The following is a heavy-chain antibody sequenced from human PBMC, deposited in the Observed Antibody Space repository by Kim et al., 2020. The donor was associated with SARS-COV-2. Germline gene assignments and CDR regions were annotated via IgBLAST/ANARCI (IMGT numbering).Heavy chain of an antibody. CDR1: GDSIGSFY. D-gene: IGHD3-10*01. V-gene: IGHV4-59*01. CDR3: ARETTGYGELPA. J-gene: IGHJ5*02. CDR2: VYHSGTA. Sequence: SETLSLTCSVSGDSIGSFYWSWIRQTPGKGLEWIGYVYHSGTANFSPSFNSRVTLSVDMAKNQFSLTLRSVTAADTAFYYCARETTGYGELPAWGQGILVIVSS.